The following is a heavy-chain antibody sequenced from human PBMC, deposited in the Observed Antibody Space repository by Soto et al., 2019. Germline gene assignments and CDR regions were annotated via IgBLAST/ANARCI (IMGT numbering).Heavy chain of an antibody. D-gene: IGHD6-13*01. J-gene: IGHJ5*02. CDR3: ARGRSAGTGWFEP. CDR1: GYTFTSYD. V-gene: IGHV1-8*01. Sequence: QVQLVQSGAEVKKPGASVKVSCKASGYTFTSYDINWVRQATGQGLELMGWMNPNSGNTGYAQNFLGRLTMTMNTSMSTDYMQLSSLRSDDTAVYYCARGRSAGTGWFEPWGQGTLVTVSS. CDR2: MNPNSGNT.